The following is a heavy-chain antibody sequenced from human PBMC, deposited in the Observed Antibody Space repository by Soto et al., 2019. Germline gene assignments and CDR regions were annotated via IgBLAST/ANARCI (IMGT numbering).Heavy chain of an antibody. J-gene: IGHJ4*02. CDR1: GGSFSGYY. V-gene: IGHV4-34*01. CDR3: ARGNFDYGDYALSC. D-gene: IGHD4-17*01. Sequence: QVQLQQWGAGLLKPSETLSLTCAVYGGSFSGYYWSWICQPPGKGLEWIGEINHSGSTNYNPSLKSRVTISVDTSKNQFSLKLSSVTAADTAVYYCARGNFDYGDYALSCWGQGTLVTVSS. CDR2: INHSGST.